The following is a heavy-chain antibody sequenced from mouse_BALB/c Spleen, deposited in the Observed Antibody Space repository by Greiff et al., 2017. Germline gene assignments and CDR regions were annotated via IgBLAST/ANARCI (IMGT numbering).Heavy chain of an antibody. Sequence: EVKLMESGGGLVQPGGSRKLSCAASGFTFSSFGMHWVRQAPEKGLEWVAYISSGSSTIYYADTVKGRFTISRDNPKNTLFLQMTSLRSEDTAMYYCARAPTGDWYFDVWGAGTTVTVSS. CDR2: ISSGSSTI. V-gene: IGHV5-17*02. D-gene: IGHD2-10*01. CDR3: ARAPTGDWYFDV. CDR1: GFTFSSFG. J-gene: IGHJ1*01.